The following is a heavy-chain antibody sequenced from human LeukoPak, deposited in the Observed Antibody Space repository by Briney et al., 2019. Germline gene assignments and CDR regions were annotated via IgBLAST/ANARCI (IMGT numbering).Heavy chain of an antibody. Sequence: ASVKVSCKASGYTFTSYGISWVRQAPGQGLEWMGWISAYNGDTNYAQKLQGRVTMTTDTSTSTAYMELRSLRSDDTAVYYCARGEMVYYYDSSGYYPFDYWGQGTLVTVSS. CDR1: GYTFTSYG. J-gene: IGHJ4*02. CDR2: ISAYNGDT. D-gene: IGHD3-22*01. V-gene: IGHV1-18*01. CDR3: ARGEMVYYYDSSGYYPFDY.